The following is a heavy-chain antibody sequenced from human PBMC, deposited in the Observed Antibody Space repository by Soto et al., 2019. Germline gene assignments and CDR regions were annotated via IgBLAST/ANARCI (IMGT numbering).Heavy chain of an antibody. J-gene: IGHJ6*02. CDR3: ARVGYCSSTSCYQDYYGMDV. CDR2: IYYSGST. Sequence: XATLALTCTVSGGSISSYYWSWIRQPPGKGLEWIGYIYYSGSTNYNPSLKSRVTISVDTSKNQFSLKLSSVTAADTAVYYCARVGYCSSTSCYQDYYGMDVWGQGTLVTVSS. CDR1: GGSISSYY. D-gene: IGHD2-2*03. V-gene: IGHV4-59*01.